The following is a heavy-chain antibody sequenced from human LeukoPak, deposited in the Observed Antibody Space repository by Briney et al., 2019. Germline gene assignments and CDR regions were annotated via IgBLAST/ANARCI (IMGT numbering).Heavy chain of an antibody. CDR3: ASKWYCGGDCYYQIDY. Sequence: GGSLRLSCAASGFTFDGYGMSWVRQAPGKGLEWVSGINWNGGSTGYADSVKGRFTISRDNAKNSLYLQMNSLRTEDTAVYYCASKWYCGGDCYYQIDYWGQGNLVTVSS. V-gene: IGHV3-20*04. CDR1: GFTFDGYG. J-gene: IGHJ4*02. CDR2: INWNGGST. D-gene: IGHD2-21*02.